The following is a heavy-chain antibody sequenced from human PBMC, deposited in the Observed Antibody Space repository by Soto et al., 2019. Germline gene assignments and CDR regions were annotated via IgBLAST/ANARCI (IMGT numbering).Heavy chain of an antibody. Sequence: QELLVESGGGVVQPGRSLRLSCAASGFTFSSFAMHWVRQAPGKGLEWVSVISFNGLSQFYPDSIRGRFTISRDNSKNTLYLQLDSLRPDDTAVHYYARGGRGLRGAFDVWGQGTEVSVS. J-gene: IGHJ3*01. V-gene: IGHV3-30*03. CDR2: ISFNGLSQ. CDR3: ARGGRGLRGAFDV. D-gene: IGHD3-16*01. CDR1: GFTFSSFA.